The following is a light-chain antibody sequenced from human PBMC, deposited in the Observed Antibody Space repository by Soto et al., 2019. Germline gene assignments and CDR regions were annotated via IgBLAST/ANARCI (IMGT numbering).Light chain of an antibody. CDR1: SSDVGGYDY. CDR3: SSYTSSSTYV. Sequence: QSALTQPASVSGSPGQSIAISCTGPSSDVGGYDYVSWYRQQSGEAPKLMIYDVSNRPSGVSNRFSGSKSGNTASLTISGLQAEDEAEYYCSSYTSSSTYVFGSGTKATVL. V-gene: IGLV2-14*01. J-gene: IGLJ1*01. CDR2: DVS.